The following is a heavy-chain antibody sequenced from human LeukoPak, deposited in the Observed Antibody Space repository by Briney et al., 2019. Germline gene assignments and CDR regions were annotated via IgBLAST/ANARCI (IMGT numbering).Heavy chain of an antibody. J-gene: IGHJ4*02. D-gene: IGHD3-3*01. CDR3: ATYYYDFWSGYSARFDY. CDR1: GGSFSGYY. CDR2: INHSGST. Sequence: KPSETLSLTCAVYGGSFSGYYWSWIRQPPGKGLEWSGEINHSGSTNYNPSLKSRVTISVDTSKNQFSLKLSSVTAADTAVYYCATYYYDFWSGYSARFDYWGQGTLITVSS. V-gene: IGHV4-34*01.